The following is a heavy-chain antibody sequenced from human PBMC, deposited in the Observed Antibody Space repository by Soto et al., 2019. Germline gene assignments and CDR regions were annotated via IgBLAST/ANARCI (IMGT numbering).Heavy chain of an antibody. CDR3: ARDPFGGEFDWLLIGYYYYGMDV. J-gene: IGHJ6*02. CDR2: INPSGGST. CDR1: GYTFTSYY. D-gene: IGHD3-9*01. V-gene: IGHV1-46*01. Sequence: QVQLVQSGAEVKKPGASVKVSCKASGYTFTSYYMHWVRQAPGQGLECMGIINPSGGSTSYAQKFQGRVTMTRDTSTSTVYMELSSLRSEDTAVYYCARDPFGGEFDWLLIGYYYYGMDVWGQGTTVTVSS.